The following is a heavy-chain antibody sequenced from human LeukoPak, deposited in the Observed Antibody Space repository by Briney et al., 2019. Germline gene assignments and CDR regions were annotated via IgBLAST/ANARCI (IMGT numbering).Heavy chain of an antibody. D-gene: IGHD2-15*01. Sequence: SVKVSCKASGFTFTSSAVQWVRQARGQRLEWIGWIVVGSGNTNYAQKFQGRVTITADESTSTAYMELSSLRSEDTAVYYCARDRDIVVVVAAHTSAFDIWGQGTMVTVSS. J-gene: IGHJ3*02. CDR1: GFTFTSSA. V-gene: IGHV1-58*01. CDR3: ARDRDIVVVVAAHTSAFDI. CDR2: IVVGSGNT.